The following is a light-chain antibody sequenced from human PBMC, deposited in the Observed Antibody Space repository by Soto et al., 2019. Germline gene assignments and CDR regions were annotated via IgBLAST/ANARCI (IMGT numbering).Light chain of an antibody. CDR1: SSDVGGYNY. Sequence: QSVLTQPPSASGSPGQSVTISCTGTSSDVGGYNYVSWYQQHPGKAPKLMIYEVSNRPSGVSNRFSGSKSGNTASLTISGLQAEDEADYYCCSYTSSSTLYVFGTGTKVTVL. J-gene: IGLJ1*01. V-gene: IGLV2-14*01. CDR2: EVS. CDR3: CSYTSSSTLYV.